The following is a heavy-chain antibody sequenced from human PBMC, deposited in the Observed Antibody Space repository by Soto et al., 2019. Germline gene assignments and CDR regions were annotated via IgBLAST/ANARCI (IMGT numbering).Heavy chain of an antibody. Sequence: PSETLSLICSIYSGSFSGYYWSWIRQPPGKGLEWIGEISQSGNTNYSPSLKSRVSISIDTSKKQFSLNLASVSAADTAVYYCARAPKVSGSSQTRPDFWGQGTLVTVSS. V-gene: IGHV4-34*01. CDR2: ISQSGNT. CDR3: ARAPKVSGSSQTRPDF. J-gene: IGHJ4*02. CDR1: SGSFSGYY. D-gene: IGHD6-6*01.